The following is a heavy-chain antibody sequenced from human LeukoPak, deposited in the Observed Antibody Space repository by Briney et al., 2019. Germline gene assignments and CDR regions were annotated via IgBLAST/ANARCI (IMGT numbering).Heavy chain of an antibody. CDR1: GFIFSSYD. CDR3: VPLKGDIAVVDY. D-gene: IGHD2-15*01. V-gene: IGHV3-30*02. Sequence: GGSLRLSCAASGFIFSSYDMHWVRQAPGKGLEWVAFIRYDGSNKYYADSVKGRFTISRDNSKNTLYLQMNSLRVEDTAVYYCVPLKGDIAVVDYWGQGTLVTVSS. J-gene: IGHJ4*02. CDR2: IRYDGSNK.